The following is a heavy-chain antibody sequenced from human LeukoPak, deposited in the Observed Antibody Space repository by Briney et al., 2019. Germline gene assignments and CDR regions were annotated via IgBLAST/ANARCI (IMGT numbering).Heavy chain of an antibody. CDR1: GYTFTGYY. CDR3: ARVEHSSSWYRD. J-gene: IGHJ4*02. D-gene: IGHD6-13*01. V-gene: IGHV1-2*06. Sequence: GASVKVSCKASGYTFTGYYMHWVRQAPGQGLEWMGRINPNSGGTNYAQKFQGRVTMTRDTSISTAYMELSRLRSDDTAVYYCARVEHSSSWYRDWGQGTLVTVSS. CDR2: INPNSGGT.